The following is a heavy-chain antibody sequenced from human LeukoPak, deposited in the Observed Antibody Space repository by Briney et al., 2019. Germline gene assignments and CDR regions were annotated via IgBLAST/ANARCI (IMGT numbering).Heavy chain of an antibody. CDR2: ITDSGSDT. D-gene: IGHD6-6*01. Sequence: GGSLRLSCAASGFTFSSYAMSWVRQAPGQGLEWFSAITDSGSDTYHADSVKGRFTISRDNSKNTVYLQINSLRADDTAIYYCAKKAIAAGLDYWGQGTLVTVSS. V-gene: IGHV3-23*01. CDR1: GFTFSSYA. J-gene: IGHJ4*02. CDR3: AKKAIAAGLDY.